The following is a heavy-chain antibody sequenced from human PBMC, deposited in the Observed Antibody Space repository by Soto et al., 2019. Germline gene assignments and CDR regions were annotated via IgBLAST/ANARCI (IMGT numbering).Heavy chain of an antibody. Sequence: PGESLKISCKGSGYSFTNYWIGWVRQMPGQGLEYLGIIYPGDSATRYSPSFQGQVTISADKSFSTAYLQWSSLKASDTGMYYCWRLWGTGWTGGFRDWGQATVVTVAS. CDR2: IYPGDSAT. J-gene: IGHJ4*02. CDR1: GYSFTNYW. D-gene: IGHD2-8*02. V-gene: IGHV5-51*01. CDR3: WRLWGTGWTGGFRD.